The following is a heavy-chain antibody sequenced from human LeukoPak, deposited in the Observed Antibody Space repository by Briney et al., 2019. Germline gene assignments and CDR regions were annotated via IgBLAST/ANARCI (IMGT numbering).Heavy chain of an antibody. CDR3: ASPYCSSTSCSLDDY. J-gene: IGHJ4*02. Sequence: LAGGSLRLPCAASGFTFSSYEMNWVRQAPGKGLEWASYISSSGSTIYYADSVKGRFTISRDNAKNSLYLQMNSLRAEDTAVYYCASPYCSSTSCSLDDYWGQGTLVTVSS. V-gene: IGHV3-48*03. CDR1: GFTFSSYE. D-gene: IGHD2-2*01. CDR2: ISSSGSTI.